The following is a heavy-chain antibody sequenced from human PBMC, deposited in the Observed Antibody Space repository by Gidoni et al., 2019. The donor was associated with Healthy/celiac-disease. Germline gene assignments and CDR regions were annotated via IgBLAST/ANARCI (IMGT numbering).Heavy chain of an antibody. CDR1: GCSISSSSYY. V-gene: IGHV4-39*01. Sequence: QLQLQESGPGLVKPSETLSLTGTVSGCSISSSSYYWGWIRQPPGKGLEWIGSIYYSGSTYYNPSLKSRVTISVDTSKNQFSLKLSSVTAADTAVYYCARSESFGSSWYYWGQGTLVTVSS. D-gene: IGHD6-13*01. CDR2: IYYSGST. CDR3: ARSESFGSSWYY. J-gene: IGHJ4*02.